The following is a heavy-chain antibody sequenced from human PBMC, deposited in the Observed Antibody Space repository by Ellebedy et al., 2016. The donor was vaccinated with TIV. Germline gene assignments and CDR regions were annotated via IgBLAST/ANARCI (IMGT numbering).Heavy chain of an antibody. J-gene: IGHJ3*02. CDR3: ARTILWFGESTPPHAFDI. CDR1: GFTFSRHV. CDR2: ISFDGSSK. Sequence: GGSLRLXXAASGFTFSRHVMHWVRQAPGKGLEWVAVISFDGSSKYYADSVKGRFSISRDNSKNTLYLQMNSLRAEDTAVYYCARTILWFGESTPPHAFDIWGQGTMVTVSS. V-gene: IGHV3-30*04. D-gene: IGHD3-10*01.